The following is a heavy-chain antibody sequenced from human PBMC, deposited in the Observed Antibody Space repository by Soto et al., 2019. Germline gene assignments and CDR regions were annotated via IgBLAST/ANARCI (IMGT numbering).Heavy chain of an antibody. V-gene: IGHV4-4*07. CDR3: ARDGTGTNRPSWFDP. Sequence: QVQLQESGPGLVKPSETLSLTCTVSGGSISSYYWSWIRQPAGKGLEWIGRIYTSGSTNYNPSLKSRVTMSVDTSKNQFSLKLRSVTAADTAVYYCARDGTGTNRPSWFDPWGQGTLVTVSS. D-gene: IGHD1-1*01. CDR1: GGSISSYY. CDR2: IYTSGST. J-gene: IGHJ5*02.